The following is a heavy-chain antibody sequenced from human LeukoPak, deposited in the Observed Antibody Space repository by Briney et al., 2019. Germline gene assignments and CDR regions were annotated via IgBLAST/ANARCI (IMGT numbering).Heavy chain of an antibody. D-gene: IGHD5-12*01. J-gene: IGHJ6*04. Sequence: GGSMRLSCAASGFTFSSYGMHGVREARDEGLEWVAVIWYDGSNKYYADSVKGRFTISRDNSKNTLYLQKNSLRAEDTAVYYCAREVIVATGGYYGMDVWGKGTTVTVSS. CDR2: IWYDGSNK. V-gene: IGHV3-33*01. CDR1: GFTFSSYG. CDR3: AREVIVATGGYYGMDV.